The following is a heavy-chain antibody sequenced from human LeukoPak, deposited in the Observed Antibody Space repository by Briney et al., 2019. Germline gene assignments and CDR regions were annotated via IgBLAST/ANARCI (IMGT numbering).Heavy chain of an antibody. CDR3: ARSNPNKNALDL. D-gene: IGHD1-14*01. CDR1: GFTLNSYL. CDR2: IKKEGSEE. Sequence: GGSPRLSCAASGFTLNSYLMSWVRQAPGRGLEWVANIKKEGSEESYLDSVKGRFTVSRDNAKNSLFLQMNSLRGEDTAVYYCARSNPNKNALDLWGQGTMVTISS. J-gene: IGHJ3*01. V-gene: IGHV3-7*01.